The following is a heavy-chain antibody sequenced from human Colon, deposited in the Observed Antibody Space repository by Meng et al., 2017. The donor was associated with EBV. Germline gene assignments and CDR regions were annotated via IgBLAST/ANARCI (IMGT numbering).Heavy chain of an antibody. V-gene: IGHV1-2*06. CDR1: GYTFTGYY. CDR3: AHQAVAGTRGWFDP. D-gene: IGHD6-19*01. Sequence: QVQLVQDGVEVKKPGASVKVSCKASGYTFTGYYMHWVRQAPGQGLEWMGRINPNSGGTNYAQKFQGRVTMTRDTSISTAYMELSRLRSDDTAVYYCAHQAVAGTRGWFDPWGQGTLVTVSS. J-gene: IGHJ5*02. CDR2: INPNSGGT.